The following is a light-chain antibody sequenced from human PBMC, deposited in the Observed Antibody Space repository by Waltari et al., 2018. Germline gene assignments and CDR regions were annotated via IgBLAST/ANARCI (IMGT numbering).Light chain of an antibody. Sequence: QSVLTQPPSVSGAPGQRVPLSCPGSSSNIGAGYDVPWYQHLPGTAPKLLIHGNSNRPSGVPDRFSGSKSGTSASLAITGLQADDEADYYCQSYDISLSGYVFGTGTKVTVL. V-gene: IGLV1-40*01. CDR1: SSNIGAGYD. CDR2: GNS. CDR3: QSYDISLSGYV. J-gene: IGLJ1*01.